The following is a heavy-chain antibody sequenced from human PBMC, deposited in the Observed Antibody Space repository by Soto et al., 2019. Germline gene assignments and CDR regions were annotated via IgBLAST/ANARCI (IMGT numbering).Heavy chain of an antibody. V-gene: IGHV1-18*01. Sequence: ASVKVSCKTSGYTSSNYDVSWVRQAPGQGLEWMGRISAYNNHTNYALNFQGRVTLTTDTSTSTAYMELRSLRSDDTAVYYCGRDGGDTTLRQWGRSFHYWGQGTLVTVSS. J-gene: IGHJ4*02. CDR1: GYTSSNYD. CDR2: ISAYNNHT. CDR3: GRDGGDTTLRQWGRSFHY. D-gene: IGHD1-1*01.